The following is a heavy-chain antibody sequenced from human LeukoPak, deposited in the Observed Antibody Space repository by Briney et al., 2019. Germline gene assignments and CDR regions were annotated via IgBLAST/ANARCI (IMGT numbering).Heavy chain of an antibody. CDR3: AREKFLGRLTRVLDT. CDR1: NGSFTEYF. J-gene: IGHJ5*02. Sequence: PSETLSLTCVVNNGSFTEYFWSWIRQPQGKGLEWIGEVYHSGSTNYNPSLKSRLSISADMSKKQFSLKLNSVTAADTAVYYCAREKFLGRLTRVLDTWGQGTLVTVSS. CDR2: VYHSGST. D-gene: IGHD3-3*01. V-gene: IGHV4-34*01.